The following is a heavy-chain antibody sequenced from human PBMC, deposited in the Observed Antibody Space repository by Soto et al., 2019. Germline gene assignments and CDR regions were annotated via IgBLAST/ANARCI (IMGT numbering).Heavy chain of an antibody. CDR1: GFTFDDYA. CDR2: ISWNSGSI. J-gene: IGHJ6*03. D-gene: IGHD2-15*01. V-gene: IGHV3-9*03. CDR3: AKEEVVVAATDYYYYMDV. Sequence: EVQLVESGGGLVQPGRSLRLSCAASGFTFDDYAMHWVRQAPGKGLEWVSGISWNSGSIGYADSVKGRFTISRDNAKNSLCLHMNILRAEDMALYYCAKEEVVVAATDYYYYMDVWVNGTTVTVSS.